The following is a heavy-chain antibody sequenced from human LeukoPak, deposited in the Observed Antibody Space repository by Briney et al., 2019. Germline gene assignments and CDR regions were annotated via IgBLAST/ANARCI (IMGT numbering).Heavy chain of an antibody. CDR3: AKDISGSWSIDY. V-gene: IGHV3-23*01. D-gene: IGHD6-13*01. CDR1: GFTFNNAW. Sequence: GGSLRLSCTTSGFTFNNAWMSWVRQAPGKGLGWVSGISGSGGSTYYADSVKGRFTISRDNSKNTLYLQMNSLRAEDTAVYYCAKDISGSWSIDYWGQGTLVTVSS. CDR2: ISGSGGST. J-gene: IGHJ4*02.